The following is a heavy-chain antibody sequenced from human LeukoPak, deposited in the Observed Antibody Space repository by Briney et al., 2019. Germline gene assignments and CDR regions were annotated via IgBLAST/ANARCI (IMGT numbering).Heavy chain of an antibody. CDR3: ATGGGLRWDAFDI. V-gene: IGHV1-24*01. J-gene: IGHJ3*02. CDR2: FDPEDGET. CDR1: GYTLTELS. Sequence: ASVKVSCKVSGYTLTELSMHWVRQAPGKGLEWMGGFDPEDGETIYAQKFQGRVTMTEDTSTDTAYMEPSSLRSEDTAVYYCATGGGLRWDAFDIWGQGTMVTVSS. D-gene: IGHD4-23*01.